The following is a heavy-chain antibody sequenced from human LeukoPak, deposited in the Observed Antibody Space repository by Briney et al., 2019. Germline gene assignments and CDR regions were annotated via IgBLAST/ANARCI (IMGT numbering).Heavy chain of an antibody. CDR2: IASSSSTI. CDR3: ARWPYSSSYYFDY. Sequence: GGSLRLSCAASGFTFSSFSMNWVRQAPGMGLEWVSYIASSSSTIYYADSVKGRFTISRDNAKNSLYLQMNSLRAEDTAVYYCARWPYSSSYYFDYWGQGTLVTVSS. CDR1: GFTFSSFS. V-gene: IGHV3-48*04. D-gene: IGHD6-6*01. J-gene: IGHJ4*02.